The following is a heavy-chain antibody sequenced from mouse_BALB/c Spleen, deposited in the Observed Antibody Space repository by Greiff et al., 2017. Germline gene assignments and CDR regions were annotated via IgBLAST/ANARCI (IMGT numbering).Heavy chain of an antibody. J-gene: IGHJ2*01. Sequence: EVNVVESGGGLVKPGGSLKLSCAASGFTFSSYAMSWVRQTPEKRLEWVASISSGGSTYYPDSVKGRFTISRDNARNILYLQMSSLRSEDTAMYYCARDDGYYDYFDYWGQGTTLTVSS. CDR2: ISSGGST. CDR3: ARDDGYYDYFDY. D-gene: IGHD2-3*01. CDR1: GFTFSSYA. V-gene: IGHV5-6-5*01.